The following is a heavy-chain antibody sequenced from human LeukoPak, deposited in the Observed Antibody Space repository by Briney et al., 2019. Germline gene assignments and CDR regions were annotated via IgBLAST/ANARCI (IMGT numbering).Heavy chain of an antibody. CDR2: INPNTGGT. D-gene: IGHD6-13*01. CDR1: GYTFTGYY. V-gene: IGHV1-2*02. Sequence: ASVKVSCKASGYTFTGYYMHWVRQAPGQGLEWMGWINPNTGGTNYAQKFQGRVTMTRDTSISTAYMELSRLRSDDTAVYYCARDKGLIAAAVFDYWGQGTLVTVSS. CDR3: ARDKGLIAAAVFDY. J-gene: IGHJ4*02.